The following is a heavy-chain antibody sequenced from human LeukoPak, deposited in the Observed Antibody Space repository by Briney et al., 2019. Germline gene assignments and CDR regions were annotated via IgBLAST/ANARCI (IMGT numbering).Heavy chain of an antibody. D-gene: IGHD6-13*01. CDR3: AAASVKGNWFDP. J-gene: IGHJ5*02. Sequence: GASVKVSCKASADIFSTYYMHWVRQAPGQGLEWVGIINPSGGSTSYPEKFQGRVTIIRDMSTSTVYMEVSSLRSGDTAVYYCAAASVKGNWFDPWGQGTLVTVSS. V-gene: IGHV1-46*01. CDR2: INPSGGST. CDR1: ADIFSTYY.